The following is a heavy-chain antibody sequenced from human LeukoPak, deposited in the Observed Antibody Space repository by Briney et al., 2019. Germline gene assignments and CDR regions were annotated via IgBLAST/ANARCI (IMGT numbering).Heavy chain of an antibody. CDR3: VRGIYSSSCYVWSSYYYYYMD. Sequence: ASVKVSCKASGYTFTSYVINWVRQATGQGLEGMGWMNPNSGNTGYAHKFQGRVTITRNTSISTAYMELSSLRSEETAVYYCVRGIYSSSCYVWSSYYYYYMD. V-gene: IGHV1-8*03. J-gene: IGHJ6*03. D-gene: IGHD6-13*01. CDR1: GYTFTSYV. CDR2: MNPNSGNT.